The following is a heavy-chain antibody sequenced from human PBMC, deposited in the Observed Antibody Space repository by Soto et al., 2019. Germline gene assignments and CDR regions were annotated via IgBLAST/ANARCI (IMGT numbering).Heavy chain of an antibody. J-gene: IGHJ6*04. D-gene: IGHD3-9*01. CDR1: GYTFTSYA. CDR2: INAGNGNT. CDR3: ARDRDWLLYYYYGMDV. V-gene: IGHV1-3*01. Sequence: ASVKVSCKASGYTFTSYAMHWVRQAPGQRLEWMGWINAGNGNTKYSQKFQGRVTITRDTSASTAYMELSSLRSEDTAVYYCARDRDWLLYYYYGMDVWGKGTTVTVPS.